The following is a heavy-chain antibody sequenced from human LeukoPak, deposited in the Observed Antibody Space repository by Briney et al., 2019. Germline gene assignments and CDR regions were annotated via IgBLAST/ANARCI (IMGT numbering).Heavy chain of an antibody. Sequence: GRSLRFSCVASGFTFSIYSMNWVRQAPGKGLEWVSSIGGSSSSLYYAESVKGRFTISRDNASNSLYLQMNSLRAEDTAVYYCAKDRDLFGDDAFDIWGQGTMVTVSS. D-gene: IGHD3-10*01. CDR3: AKDRDLFGDDAFDI. V-gene: IGHV3-21*01. CDR1: GFTFSIYS. CDR2: IGGSSSSL. J-gene: IGHJ3*02.